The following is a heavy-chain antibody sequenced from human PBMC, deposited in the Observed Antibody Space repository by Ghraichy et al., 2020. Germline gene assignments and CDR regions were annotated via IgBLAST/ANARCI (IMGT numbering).Heavy chain of an antibody. Sequence: LSLTCAASGFTFRNYAMSWVRQAPGKGLEWVSAISGSGGTTYYADSVRGRFTISRDNSENTVYLQMNSLRAEDTAVYYCAQDRGAYSNTWNDAFGIWGQGTMVTVSS. CDR1: GFTFRNYA. CDR2: ISGSGGTT. D-gene: IGHD6-13*01. J-gene: IGHJ3*02. V-gene: IGHV3-23*01. CDR3: AQDRGAYSNTWNDAFGI.